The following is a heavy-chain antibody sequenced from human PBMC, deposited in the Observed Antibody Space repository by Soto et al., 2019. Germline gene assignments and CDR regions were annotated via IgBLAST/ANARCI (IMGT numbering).Heavy chain of an antibody. J-gene: IGHJ3*02. V-gene: IGHV3-64*01. Sequence: EVQLVESGGGLVQPGGSLRLSCAASGFTFSSYAMHWVRQAPEKGLEYVSAIGSDGGNTYYANSVKDRFTISRDNSKNTLYLQMGSLRTEDMAVYYCARGDPYSDTLRNDAFDIWGQGTMVTVSS. CDR2: IGSDGGNT. CDR1: GFTFSSYA. D-gene: IGHD5-18*01. CDR3: ARGDPYSDTLRNDAFDI.